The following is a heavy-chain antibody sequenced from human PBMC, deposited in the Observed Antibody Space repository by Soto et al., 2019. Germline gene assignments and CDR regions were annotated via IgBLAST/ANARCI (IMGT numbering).Heavy chain of an antibody. D-gene: IGHD3-22*01. CDR2: IYWDDDK. CDR1: GFSLSTSGVG. J-gene: IGHJ4*02. CDR3: AHRLRDSSGYFFDY. V-gene: IGHV2-5*02. Sequence: QITLKESGPPLVKPTQTLTLTCTFSGFSLSTSGVGVAWIRQPPGKALEWLALIYWDDDKRYSPSLKNRLTITRDTSKNQVVLIMTNMDPVDTATYYCAHRLRDSSGYFFDYWGQGTLVTVSS.